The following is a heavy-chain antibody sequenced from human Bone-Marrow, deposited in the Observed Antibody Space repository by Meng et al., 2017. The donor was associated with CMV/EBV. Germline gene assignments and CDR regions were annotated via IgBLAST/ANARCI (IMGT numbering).Heavy chain of an antibody. CDR1: GFTFSDYY. CDR3: AKLQGEYYDFWSGPLDAFDI. D-gene: IGHD3-3*01. J-gene: IGHJ3*02. CDR2: IWYDGSNK. Sequence: GGSLRLSCAASGFTFSDYYMSWVRQAPGKGLEWVAVIWYDGSNKYYADSVKGRFTISRDNSKNTLYLQMNSLRAEDTAVYYCAKLQGEYYDFWSGPLDAFDIWGQGTMVTVSS. V-gene: IGHV3-33*06.